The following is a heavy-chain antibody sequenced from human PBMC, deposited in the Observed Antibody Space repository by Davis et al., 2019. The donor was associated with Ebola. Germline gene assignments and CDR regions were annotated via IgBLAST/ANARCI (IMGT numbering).Heavy chain of an antibody. CDR1: GFPFSSYT. CDR3: ATSESFFDYAAYFHY. D-gene: IGHD3-16*01. CDR2: ISSDGSYI. V-gene: IGHV3-21*06. Sequence: GESLKISCAAPGFPFSSYTMNWVRQAPGKGLEWVSSISSDGSYIFYSDSAKGRFTISRDNAKNSLYLQMNSLKAEDTAVYFCATSESFFDYAAYFHYWGQGTLLTVSS. J-gene: IGHJ4*02.